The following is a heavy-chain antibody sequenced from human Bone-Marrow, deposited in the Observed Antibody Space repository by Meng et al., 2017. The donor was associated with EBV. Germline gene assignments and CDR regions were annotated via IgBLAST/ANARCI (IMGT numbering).Heavy chain of an antibody. CDR3: ARDYYGYHYFDS. J-gene: IGHJ4*02. V-gene: IGHV4-4*02. Sequence: QVQRQESGPGLVKPSGTRSLTCAFSGVSIGSGHWWSWGRQPPEKGLEWIGNIYHSGSTSYNPSLKSRVTISFDKSKNQFSLTVSSVTAADTAVYFCARDYYGYHYFDSWGRGTLVTVSS. D-gene: IGHD3-10*01. CDR1: GVSIGSGHW. CDR2: IYHSGST.